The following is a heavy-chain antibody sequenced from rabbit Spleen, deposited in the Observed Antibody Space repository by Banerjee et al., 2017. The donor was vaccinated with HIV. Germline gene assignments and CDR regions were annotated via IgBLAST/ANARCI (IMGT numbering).Heavy chain of an antibody. Sequence: QEQLVESGGGLVQPEGSLTLTCTASGFSFSSSYYMCWVRQAPGKGLEWIACIYDGSGISTKYASWAKGRFTISKTSSTTVTLQMTSLIVADTATYFCARDGAGGSYFALWGPGTLVTV. CDR3: ARDGAGGSYFAL. CDR2: IYDGSGIST. V-gene: IGHV1S45*01. D-gene: IGHD8-1*01. CDR1: GFSFSSSYY. J-gene: IGHJ4*01.